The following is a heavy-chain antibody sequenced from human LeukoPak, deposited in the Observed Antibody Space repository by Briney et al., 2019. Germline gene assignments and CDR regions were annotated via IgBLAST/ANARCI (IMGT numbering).Heavy chain of an antibody. Sequence: GGSLRLSCAASGFTFSSYGMHWVRQAPGKGLEGVAVIWYDGSNKYYADSVKGRFTISRDNSKNTLYLQMNSLRSEDTAVYYCARRRHYYDSSGYYSRGFDAFDIWGQGTMVTVSS. CDR3: ARRRHYYDSSGYYSRGFDAFDI. D-gene: IGHD3-22*01. J-gene: IGHJ3*02. V-gene: IGHV3-33*01. CDR1: GFTFSSYG. CDR2: IWYDGSNK.